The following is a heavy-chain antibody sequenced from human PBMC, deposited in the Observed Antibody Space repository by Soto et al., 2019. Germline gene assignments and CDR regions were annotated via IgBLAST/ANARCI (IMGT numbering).Heavy chain of an antibody. Sequence: LSLTCAVYGGSFSGYYWSWIRQPPGKGLEWIGEINHSGSTNYNPSLKSRVTISVDTSKNQFSLKLSSVTAADTAVYYCARAEGEYYYDSSGQYYYYYYGMDVWGQGTTVTVSS. J-gene: IGHJ6*02. CDR1: GGSFSGYY. D-gene: IGHD3-22*01. CDR2: INHSGST. V-gene: IGHV4-34*01. CDR3: ARAEGEYYYDSSGQYYYYYYGMDV.